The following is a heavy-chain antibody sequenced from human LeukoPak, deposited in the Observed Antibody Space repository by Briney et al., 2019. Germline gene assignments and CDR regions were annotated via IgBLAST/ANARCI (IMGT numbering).Heavy chain of an antibody. CDR2: IRYDGSNK. J-gene: IGHJ4*02. CDR3: AGLDVSYGYSVGQLFDY. D-gene: IGHD5-18*01. V-gene: IGHV3-30*02. Sequence: PGGSLRLSCAASGFTFSSYGMHWVRQAPGKGLEWVAFIRYDGSNKYYADSVKGRFTISRDNSKNTLYLQMNSLRAEDTAVYYCAGLDVSYGYSVGQLFDYWGQGTLVTVSS. CDR1: GFTFSSYG.